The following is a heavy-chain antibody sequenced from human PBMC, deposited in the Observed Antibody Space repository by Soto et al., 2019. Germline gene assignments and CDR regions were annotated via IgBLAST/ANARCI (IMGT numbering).Heavy chain of an antibody. CDR3: ARNIGAHDAFDI. Sequence: GGSLRLSCAASGFTFSSYSMNWVRQAPGKGLEWVSSISSSSSYIYYADSVKGRFTISRDNAKNSLYLQMNSLRAEDTAVYYCARNIGAHDAFDIWGQGTMVTVSS. V-gene: IGHV3-21*01. CDR2: ISSSSSYI. J-gene: IGHJ3*02. CDR1: GFTFSSYS.